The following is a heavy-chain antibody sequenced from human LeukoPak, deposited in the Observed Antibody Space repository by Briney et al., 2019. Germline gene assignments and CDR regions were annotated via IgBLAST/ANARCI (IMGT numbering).Heavy chain of an antibody. CDR3: ARKTWDSSGYYCLDY. Sequence: PGGSLRLSCAASGFTVSSNYMSWVRQAPGKGLEWVSLIYSDGSAYYADSVKGRFTISRDNSKNTLYLQMNSLRAEDTAVYYCARKTWDSSGYYCLDYWGQGTLVTVSS. D-gene: IGHD3-22*01. J-gene: IGHJ4*02. CDR2: IYSDGSA. V-gene: IGHV3-53*01. CDR1: GFTVSSNY.